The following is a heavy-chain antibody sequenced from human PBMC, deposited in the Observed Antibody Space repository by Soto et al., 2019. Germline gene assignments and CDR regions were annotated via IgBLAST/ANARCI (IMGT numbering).Heavy chain of an antibody. D-gene: IGHD6-13*01. J-gene: IGHJ4*02. CDR2: ISAYNGNT. CDR3: ARDTHTGYSSSWPDY. CDR1: GYTFTSYG. Sequence: ASVKVSCKASGYTFTSYGISCVRQAPGQGLEWMGWISAYNGNTNYAQKLQGRVTMTTDTSTSTAYMELRSLRSDDTAVYYCARDTHTGYSSSWPDYWGQGTLVTVS. V-gene: IGHV1-18*04.